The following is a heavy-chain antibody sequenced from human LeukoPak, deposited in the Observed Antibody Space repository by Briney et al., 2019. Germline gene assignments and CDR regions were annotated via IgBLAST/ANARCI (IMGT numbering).Heavy chain of an antibody. Sequence: PGGFLRLSCEASGFAFSSYWASWVRQAPGKGLEWVANINQDGNSQNYVDSVRGRFTISKDNAKNSVYLQMNSLRAEDTAVYYCARSLWPEDYWGQGTLVTVSS. CDR2: INQDGNSQ. V-gene: IGHV3-7*01. J-gene: IGHJ4*02. CDR3: ARSLWPEDY. D-gene: IGHD2-21*01. CDR1: GFAFSSYW.